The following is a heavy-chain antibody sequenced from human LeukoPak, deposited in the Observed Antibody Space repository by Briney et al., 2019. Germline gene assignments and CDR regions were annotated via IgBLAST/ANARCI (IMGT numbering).Heavy chain of an antibody. CDR3: ARGLLYLYGMDV. V-gene: IGHV4-59*01. J-gene: IGHJ6*02. CDR2: IYYSGST. Sequence: SETLSLTCTVSGGSISSYYWSWIRQPPGKGLEWIGYIYYSGSTNYNPSLKSRVTISVDTSKNQLSLKLSSVTAADTAVYYCARGLLYLYGMDVWGQGTTVTVSS. CDR1: GGSISSYY.